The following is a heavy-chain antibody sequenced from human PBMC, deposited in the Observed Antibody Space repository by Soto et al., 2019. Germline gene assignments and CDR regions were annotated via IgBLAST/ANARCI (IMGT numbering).Heavy chain of an antibody. CDR3: NRGSEYDFWSGYL. J-gene: IGHJ4*02. CDR1: GGTSTRYA. CDR2: IVPMFGTS. D-gene: IGHD3-3*01. V-gene: IGHV1-69*06. Sequence: QERLVLSGAEVRKPGSSVKVSCKVTGGTSTRYAINWVRQAPGQGLEWMGGIVPMFGTSKYAQKFQGRVTITADTSTNIAYMELRSLRSEDTAVYYCNRGSEYDFWSGYLWGQGTLVSVSS.